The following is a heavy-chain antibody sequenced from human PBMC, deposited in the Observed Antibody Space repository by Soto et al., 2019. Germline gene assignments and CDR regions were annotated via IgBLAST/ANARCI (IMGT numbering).Heavy chain of an antibody. D-gene: IGHD1-26*01. CDR2: ISGSGGST. CDR3: AKDQALLFSGSYLFDAFDI. J-gene: IGHJ3*02. Sequence: PGGSLRLSCAASGFTFSSYAMSWVRQAPGKGLEWVSAISGSGGSTYYADSVKGRFTISRDNSKNTLYLQMNSLRAEDTAVYYCAKDQALLFSGSYLFDAFDIWGQGTMVTVSS. CDR1: GFTFSSYA. V-gene: IGHV3-23*01.